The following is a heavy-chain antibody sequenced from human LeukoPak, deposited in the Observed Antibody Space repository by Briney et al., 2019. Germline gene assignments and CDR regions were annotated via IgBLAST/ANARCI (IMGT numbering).Heavy chain of an antibody. J-gene: IGHJ5*02. Sequence: SETLSLTCTVSGGSISSYYWSWIRQPPGKGLEWIGYIYYSGNTYYNPSLKSRVTISVDTSKNQFSLKVNSVTAADTAVYYCARHLSSWYFAEFDPWGQGTLVTVSS. CDR2: IYYSGNT. CDR3: ARHLSSWYFAEFDP. D-gene: IGHD6-13*01. V-gene: IGHV4-59*08. CDR1: GGSISSYY.